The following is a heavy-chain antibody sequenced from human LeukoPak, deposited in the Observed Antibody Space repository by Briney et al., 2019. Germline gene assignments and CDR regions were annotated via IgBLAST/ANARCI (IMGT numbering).Heavy chain of an antibody. Sequence: ASVKVSCKASGYTFTSYGISWVRQAPGQGLEWMGWISTYNGNTNYAQKLQGRVTMTTDTFTSTAYMELRSLRSDDTAVYYCARDRSLWFGELLGDSNYYYYGMDVWGQGTTVTVSS. CDR2: ISTYNGNT. D-gene: IGHD3-10*01. CDR3: ARDRSLWFGELLGDSNYYYYGMDV. CDR1: GYTFTSYG. J-gene: IGHJ6*02. V-gene: IGHV1-18*01.